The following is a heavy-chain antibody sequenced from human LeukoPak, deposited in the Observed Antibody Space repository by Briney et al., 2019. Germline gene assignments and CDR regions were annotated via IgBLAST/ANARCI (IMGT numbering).Heavy chain of an antibody. CDR3: ARDRWHYYDSSDYYHDAFDI. CDR2: ISFDGINK. CDR1: GFTFSSYA. D-gene: IGHD3-22*01. Sequence: GRSLRLSCAASGFTFSSYAMHWVRQAPGKGLEWVAVISFDGINKYYADSVKGRFTISRDNSKNTLYLQMNSLIAEDTAVYYCARDRWHYYDSSDYYHDAFDIWGQGTMVTVSS. V-gene: IGHV3-30*04. J-gene: IGHJ3*02.